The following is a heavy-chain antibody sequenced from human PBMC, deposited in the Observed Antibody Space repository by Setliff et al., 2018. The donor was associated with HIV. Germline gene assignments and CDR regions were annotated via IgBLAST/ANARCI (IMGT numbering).Heavy chain of an antibody. D-gene: IGHD5-18*01. CDR2: ISSSSSTI. Sequence: GGSLRLSCAASGFTFSSYSMNWVRQAPGKGLEWVSYISSSSSTIYYADSVKGRFTISRDNAKNSLYLQMNSLRAEDTAVYYCVRDVNGGYFDLWGQGTLVTVSS. J-gene: IGHJ5*02. CDR3: VRDVNGGYFDL. CDR1: GFTFSSYS. V-gene: IGHV3-48*01.